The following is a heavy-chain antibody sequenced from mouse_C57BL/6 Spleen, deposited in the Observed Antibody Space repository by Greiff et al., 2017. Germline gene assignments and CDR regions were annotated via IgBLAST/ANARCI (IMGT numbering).Heavy chain of an antibody. Sequence: EVQVVESGGGLVQPGGSLSLSCAASGFTFTDYYMSWVRQPPGKALEWLGFIRNKANGYTTEYSASVKGRFTISRDNSQSILYLQMNALGAEDSATYYCARYMDYWGQGTSVTVSS. CDR2: IRNKANGYTT. V-gene: IGHV7-3*01. CDR3: ARYMDY. CDR1: GFTFTDYY. J-gene: IGHJ4*01.